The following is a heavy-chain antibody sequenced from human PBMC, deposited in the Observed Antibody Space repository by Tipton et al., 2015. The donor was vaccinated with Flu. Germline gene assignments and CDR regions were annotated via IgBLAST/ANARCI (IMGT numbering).Heavy chain of an antibody. CDR3: SRGLATFGPSTPFDH. D-gene: IGHD3-16*01. CDR1: GDSMNTDDFS. Sequence: TLSLTCSVSGDSMNTDDFSWSWIRQPPGKALEWIGYIYYNGNTFYNPSFRSRVSMSIDRSKTEFSLKLKSVTAADTAVYFCSRGLATFGPSTPFDHWGQGELVTVSS. V-gene: IGHV4-30-2*01. J-gene: IGHJ4*02. CDR2: IYYNGNT.